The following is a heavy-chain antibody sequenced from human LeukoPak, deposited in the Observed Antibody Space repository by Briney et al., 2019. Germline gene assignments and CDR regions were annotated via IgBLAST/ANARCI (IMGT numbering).Heavy chain of an antibody. V-gene: IGHV4-59*01. J-gene: IGHJ4*02. D-gene: IGHD2-2*01. CDR2: IYYGGST. CDR1: VGSISSYY. Sequence: SETLSLTCTVSVGSISSYYPSWIRQPPGEGLEWIWYIYYGGSTNYNPSLKSRVTISVDTSKNQFSLKLSSVTAADTAVYYCARDLLAYCSSTSCYQLVYWGQGTLVTVSS. CDR3: ARDLLAYCSSTSCYQLVY.